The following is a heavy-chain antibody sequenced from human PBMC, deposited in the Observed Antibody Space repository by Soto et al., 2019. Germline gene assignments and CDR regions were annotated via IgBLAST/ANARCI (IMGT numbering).Heavy chain of an antibody. J-gene: IGHJ4*02. CDR2: ISGSGGST. CDR3: ARVLRFLEWSSDYFDY. D-gene: IGHD3-3*01. CDR1: GFTFSSYA. V-gene: IGHV3-23*01. Sequence: GGSLRLSCAASGFTFSSYAMSWDRQAPGKGLEWVSAISGSGGSTYYADSVKGRFTISRDNSKNTLYLQMNSLRAEDTAVYYCARVLRFLEWSSDYFDYWGQGTLVTVSS.